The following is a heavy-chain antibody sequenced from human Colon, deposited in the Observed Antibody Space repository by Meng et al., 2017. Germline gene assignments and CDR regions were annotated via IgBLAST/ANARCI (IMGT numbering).Heavy chain of an antibody. CDR2: TYNRSEWQN. V-gene: IGHV6-1*01. CDR3: TTWYGEY. D-gene: IGHD3-10*01. CDR1: GDSASSNLAL. J-gene: IGHJ4*02. Sequence: SEPGLVKSTQNRSLTDASSGDSASSNLALWHWVRQSPSEGPGWRGQTYNRSEWQNHYGGSVKSRITSNTDTSRNHFSLHLNSVTPEDTAVYYCTTWYGEYWGQGTLVTVSS.